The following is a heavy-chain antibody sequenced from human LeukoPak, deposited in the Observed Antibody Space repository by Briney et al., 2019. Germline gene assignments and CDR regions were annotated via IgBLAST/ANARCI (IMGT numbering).Heavy chain of an antibody. J-gene: IGHJ4*02. D-gene: IGHD3-10*01. CDR3: ARCRYYGSGSYYDY. Sequence: ASVKVSCKPSGYTFTSYGISWVRQAPGQGREWMGWISAYNGNTNYAQKLQGRVTMTTDTSTSTAYMELRSLRSDDTAVYYCARCRYYGSGSYYDYWGQGTLVTVSS. CDR1: GYTFTSYG. V-gene: IGHV1-18*01. CDR2: ISAYNGNT.